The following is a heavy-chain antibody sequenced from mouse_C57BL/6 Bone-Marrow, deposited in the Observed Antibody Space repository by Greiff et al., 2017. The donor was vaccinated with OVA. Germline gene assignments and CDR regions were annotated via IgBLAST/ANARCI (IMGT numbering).Heavy chain of an antibody. CDR1: GFTFSSYG. J-gene: IGHJ2*01. D-gene: IGHD4-1*01. V-gene: IGHV5-6*02. CDR2: ISSGGSYT. CDR3: ARHTGTPFDY. Sequence: DVKLQESGGDLVKPGGSLKLSCAASGFTFSSYGMSWVRQTPDKRLEWVATISSGGSYTYYPDSVKGRFTISRDNAKNTLYLQMSSLKSEDTAMYYCARHTGTPFDYWGQGTTLTVSS.